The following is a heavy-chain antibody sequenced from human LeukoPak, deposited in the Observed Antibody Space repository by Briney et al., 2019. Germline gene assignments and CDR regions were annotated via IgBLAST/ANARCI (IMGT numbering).Heavy chain of an antibody. J-gene: IGHJ6*02. CDR1: EFTFSSYG. CDR2: IWYDGSSK. Sequence: PGGSLRLSCAASEFTFSSYGMHWVRQAPGKGLEWVAVIWYDGSSKYYADSVKGRFTISRDNSKNTLYLQMNSLRAEDTAVYYCARDVGYDSSGYYLNYYYYGMDVWGQGTTVTVSS. D-gene: IGHD3-22*01. CDR3: ARDVGYDSSGYYLNYYYYGMDV. V-gene: IGHV3-33*01.